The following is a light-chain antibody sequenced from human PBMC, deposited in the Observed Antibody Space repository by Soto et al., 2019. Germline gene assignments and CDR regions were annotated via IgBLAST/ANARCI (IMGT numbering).Light chain of an antibody. CDR3: QQYYSNPPGIT. Sequence: DIVMTQSPDSLAVSLGERATINCKSSQSVLYSSNNKNYLAWYHQKPGQPPKLLIYWASTRESGVPDRFSGSGSGTDFTLTISSLQAEDVAVYYCQQYYSNPPGITFGPGTKVDIK. CDR1: QSVLYSSNNKNY. CDR2: WAS. V-gene: IGKV4-1*01. J-gene: IGKJ3*01.